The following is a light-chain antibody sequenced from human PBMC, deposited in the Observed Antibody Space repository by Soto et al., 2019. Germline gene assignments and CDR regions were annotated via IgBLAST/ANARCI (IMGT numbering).Light chain of an antibody. Sequence: DIQMTQSPSSLSASVGDRVTITCQASQDIRNYLNWYQQKPGKAPKLLIYDASNLETGVPSRFSGSGSGTHFSFTISRLQPEESATYYCQQYRDLVALTFGGGTKVGIK. CDR3: QQYRDLVALT. CDR2: DAS. V-gene: IGKV1-33*01. J-gene: IGKJ4*01. CDR1: QDIRNY.